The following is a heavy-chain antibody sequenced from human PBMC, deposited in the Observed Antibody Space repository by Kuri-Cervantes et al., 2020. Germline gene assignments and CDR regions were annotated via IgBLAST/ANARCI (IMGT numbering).Heavy chain of an antibody. J-gene: IGHJ5*02. CDR3: ARLLTNWFDP. Sequence: KVSCKGSGYSFTTYWIGWVRQMPGKGLEWMGIIYPGDSDTRYSPSFQGQVTISADKSISTAYLQWSSLKASDTAMYYCARLLTNWFDPWGQGTLVTVSS. CDR1: GYSFTTYW. V-gene: IGHV5-51*01. CDR2: IYPGDSDT.